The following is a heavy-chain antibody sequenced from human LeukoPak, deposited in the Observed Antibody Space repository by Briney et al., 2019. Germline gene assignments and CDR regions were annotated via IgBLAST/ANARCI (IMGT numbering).Heavy chain of an antibody. CDR2: INPNGGGT. Sequence: ASVKVSCKASGYTFTGYYIHWVRQAPGQGLEWMGWINPNGGGTNYAQKFQGRVTITRDTSVSTAYMELSRLRSDDPAVYYCARDWGSLTGDVGGVDYWGQGTLVTVFS. CDR3: ARDWGSLTGDVGGVDY. D-gene: IGHD7-27*01. J-gene: IGHJ4*02. V-gene: IGHV1-2*02. CDR1: GYTFTGYY.